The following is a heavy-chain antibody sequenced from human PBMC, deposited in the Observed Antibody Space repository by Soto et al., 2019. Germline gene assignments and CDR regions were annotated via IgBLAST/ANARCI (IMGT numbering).Heavy chain of an antibody. V-gene: IGHV5-51*01. J-gene: IGHJ4*02. CDR1: GYSFTSYW. D-gene: IGHD3-22*01. Sequence: PGESLKISCKGSGYSFTSYWIGWVRQMPGKGLEWMGIIYPGDSDTRYSPSFQGQVTISADKSISTAYLQWSSLKASDTAMYYCASFLYYDSSGYYPYYFDYWGQGTLVTVSS. CDR3: ASFLYYDSSGYYPYYFDY. CDR2: IYPGDSDT.